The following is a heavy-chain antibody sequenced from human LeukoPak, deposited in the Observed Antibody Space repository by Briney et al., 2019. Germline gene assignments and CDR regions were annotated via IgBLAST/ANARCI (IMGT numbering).Heavy chain of an antibody. D-gene: IGHD1-26*01. CDR2: INYSGST. Sequence: SETLSLTCTVSGGSISSDYWSWIRQPPGKGLEWIGYINYSGSTNYNPSLKSRVTISIDTSNNQFSLKVNSVTAADTAVYYCARSSGTYRSFDYWGQGTLVTVSS. CDR3: ARSSGTYRSFDY. V-gene: IGHV4-59*01. CDR1: GGSISSDY. J-gene: IGHJ4*02.